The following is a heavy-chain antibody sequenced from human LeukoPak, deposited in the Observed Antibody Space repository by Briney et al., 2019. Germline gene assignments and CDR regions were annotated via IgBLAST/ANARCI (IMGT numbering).Heavy chain of an antibody. CDR3: AKDGGSSWYGAFDI. D-gene: IGHD6-13*01. CDR1: GFTFSSSS. V-gene: IGHV3-48*01. Sequence: GGSLRLSCAAPGFTFSSSSMNWVRQAPGKGLEWISYISSSSNTIYYADSVKGRFTISRDNAKNSVYLQMNSLRAEDTAVCYCAKDGGSSWYGAFDIWGQGTMVTVSS. CDR2: ISSSSNTI. J-gene: IGHJ3*02.